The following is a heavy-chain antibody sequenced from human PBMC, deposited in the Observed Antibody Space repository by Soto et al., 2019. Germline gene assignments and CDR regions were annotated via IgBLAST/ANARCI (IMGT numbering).Heavy chain of an antibody. CDR1: GGSISSYY. CDR3: ARIIGLYSSGWYFDS. J-gene: IGHJ4*02. Sequence: SETLSLTCTVSGGSISSYYWSWIRQPPGKGPEWVGYIYYSGSNNYNPSLTSRVSISVDTSKNQFSLKLRSATAADTAVYYCARIIGLYSSGWYFDSWGQGTLVTVSS. D-gene: IGHD6-19*01. CDR2: IYYSGSN. V-gene: IGHV4-59*01.